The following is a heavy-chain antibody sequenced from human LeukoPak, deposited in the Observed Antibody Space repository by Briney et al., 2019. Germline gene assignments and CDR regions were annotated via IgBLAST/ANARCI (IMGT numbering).Heavy chain of an antibody. CDR1: GFTFSTFW. CDR2: LNQDGSEK. CDR3: ARGGTFVSDY. Sequence: PGGSLRLSCAASGFTFSTFWMSWVRQAPGKGLEWVANLNQDGSEKYYVDSMKGRFTVSRDNAKNLLYLQMDSLRAEDTAMYYCARGGTFVSDYWGQGTLVTVSS. D-gene: IGHD1-1*01. J-gene: IGHJ4*02. V-gene: IGHV3-7*01.